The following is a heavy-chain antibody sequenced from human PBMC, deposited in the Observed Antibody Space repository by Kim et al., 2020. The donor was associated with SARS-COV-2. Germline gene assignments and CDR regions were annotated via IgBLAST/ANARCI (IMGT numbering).Heavy chain of an antibody. CDR3: ARDRSALAYYYDSSGYYFDY. J-gene: IGHJ4*02. D-gene: IGHD3-22*01. Sequence: RFTISRENAKNSLYLQMNSLRAEDTAVYYCARDRSALAYYYDSSGYYFDYWGQGTLVTVSS. V-gene: IGHV3-11*06.